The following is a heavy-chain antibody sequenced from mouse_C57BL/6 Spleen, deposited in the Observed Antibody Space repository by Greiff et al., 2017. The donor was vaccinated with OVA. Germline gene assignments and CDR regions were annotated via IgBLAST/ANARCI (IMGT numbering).Heavy chain of an antibody. CDR1: GYTFTSYG. J-gene: IGHJ2*01. D-gene: IGHD3-2*02. Sequence: VQLQQSGAELARPGASVKLSCKASGYTFTSYGISWVKQRTGQGLEWIGEIYPRSGNTYYNEKVKGKTTLTADKSSSTAYMELRSLTSEDSAVYFYARWAKVDSSGYFDYWGQGTTLTVSS. CDR2: IYPRSGNT. CDR3: ARWAKVDSSGYFDY. V-gene: IGHV1-81*01.